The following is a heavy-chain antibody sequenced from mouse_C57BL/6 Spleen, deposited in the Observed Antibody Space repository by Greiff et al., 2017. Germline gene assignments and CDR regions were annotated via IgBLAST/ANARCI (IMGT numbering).Heavy chain of an antibody. Sequence: VQLQQPGAELVKPGASVKVSCKASGYTFTSYWMHWVKQRPGQGLEWIGRIHPSDSDTNYNQKFKGKATLTVDKSSSTAYMQLSRLTSEVSAVYYCAIFGGNYYAIDYWGQGTSVTVSS. CDR3: AIFGGNYYAIDY. CDR2: IHPSDSDT. CDR1: GYTFTSYW. J-gene: IGHJ4*01. V-gene: IGHV1-74*01.